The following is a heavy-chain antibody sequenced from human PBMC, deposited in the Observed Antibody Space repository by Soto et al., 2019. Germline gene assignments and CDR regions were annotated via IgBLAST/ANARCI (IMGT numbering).Heavy chain of an antibody. J-gene: IGHJ6*02. CDR2: ISYDGSNK. CDR3: AKELVDTAMAFNYYYYYGMDV. CDR1: GFTFSSYG. V-gene: IGHV3-30*18. Sequence: GGSLRLSCAASGFTFSSYGMHWVRQAPGKGLEWVAVISYDGSNKYYADSVKGRFTISRDNSKNTLYLQMNSLRAEDTAVYYCAKELVDTAMAFNYYYYYGMDVWGQGTTVTVS. D-gene: IGHD5-18*01.